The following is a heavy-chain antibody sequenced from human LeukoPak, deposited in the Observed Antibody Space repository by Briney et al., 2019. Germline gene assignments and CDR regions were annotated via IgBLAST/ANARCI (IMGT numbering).Heavy chain of an antibody. D-gene: IGHD2-2*01. V-gene: IGHV3-7*01. CDR1: GFTFSNFW. CDR3: ARDSASCRGCAFDM. CDR2: IKHDGNEK. J-gene: IGHJ3*02. Sequence: GGSLRLSCAAPGFTFSNFWMSWLRQAPGKGLEWVANIKHDGNEKYSVDSVRGRVTISRDNAMNFLHLQLNSLRADDTAVYYCARDSASCRGCAFDMWGQGTMVIVSS.